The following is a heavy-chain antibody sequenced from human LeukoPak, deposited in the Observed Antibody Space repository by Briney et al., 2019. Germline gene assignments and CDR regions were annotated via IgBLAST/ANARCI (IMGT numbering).Heavy chain of an antibody. Sequence: LSGRSLRLSCAASGFTFDDYAMHWVRQAPGKGLEWVSGISWNSGSIGYADSVKGRFTISRDNSKNTLYLQMNSLRAEDTAVYYCAVVVVAATQDYWGQGTLVTVSS. V-gene: IGHV3-9*01. CDR2: ISWNSGSI. J-gene: IGHJ4*02. CDR1: GFTFDDYA. D-gene: IGHD2-15*01. CDR3: AVVVVAATQDY.